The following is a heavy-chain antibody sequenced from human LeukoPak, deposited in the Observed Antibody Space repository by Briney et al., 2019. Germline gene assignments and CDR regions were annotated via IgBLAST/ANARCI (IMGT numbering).Heavy chain of an antibody. V-gene: IGHV3-21*01. CDR3: ARDREGYCSGGTCTNFDY. CDR1: GFTFSTYS. Sequence: AGGSLRLSCAASGFTFSTYSMNWVRQAPGKGLEWVSSISGSSSYIYYADSVKGRFTISRDNAKNSLYLQMNSLRAEDTAVYYCARDREGYCSGGTCTNFDYWGQGTLVTVSS. D-gene: IGHD2-15*01. CDR2: ISGSSSYI. J-gene: IGHJ4*02.